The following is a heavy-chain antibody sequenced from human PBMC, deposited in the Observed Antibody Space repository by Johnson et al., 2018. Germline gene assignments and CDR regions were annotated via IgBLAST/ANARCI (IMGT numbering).Heavy chain of an antibody. J-gene: IGHJ1*01. CDR3: ARAQGGDYLAEYFQH. CDR1: GFNFGDYA. D-gene: IGHD4-17*01. V-gene: IGHV3-9*01. Sequence: VRLVQAGGGLVQAGRSLRLCCIVSGFNFGDYAMHWVRQPPGKGLEWVSGISWHGSNVDYADSVEGRFTISRDNSKYTVYLQMHSLKAEDTAVFYCARAQGGDYLAEYFQHWGQGTLVTVSS. CDR2: ISWHGSNV.